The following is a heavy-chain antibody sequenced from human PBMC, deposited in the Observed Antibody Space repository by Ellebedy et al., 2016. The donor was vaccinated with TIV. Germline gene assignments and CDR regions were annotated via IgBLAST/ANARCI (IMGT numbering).Heavy chain of an antibody. J-gene: IGHJ4*02. Sequence: MPSETLSLTCSVSGGSVSSTRYYWAWIRPPPGTGLEYIGTVYYSGSPYYNPSFKSRVTLSAATSKNQFSLNLRTVTAADTAVYYCARTDPWQPIDDWGQGILVSVSS. D-gene: IGHD2-21*02. CDR1: GGSVSSTRYY. CDR2: VYYSGSP. V-gene: IGHV4-39*01. CDR3: ARTDPWQPIDD.